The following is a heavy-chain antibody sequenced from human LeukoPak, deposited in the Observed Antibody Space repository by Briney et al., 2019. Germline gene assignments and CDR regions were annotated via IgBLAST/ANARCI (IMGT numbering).Heavy chain of an antibody. V-gene: IGHV3-7*03. CDR2: IKPDGTTK. J-gene: IGHJ4*02. CDR3: ARSIPYGTTWYGRSDY. Sequence: GRSLRLSCAASGFPFSSYSMTWVRQAPGKGLEWVANIKPDGTTKFYVDSVKGRFTISRDNALNSLYLQMNSLRAEDTAIYYCARSIPYGTTWYGRSDYWGQGTLVTVSS. D-gene: IGHD6-13*01. CDR1: GFPFSSYS.